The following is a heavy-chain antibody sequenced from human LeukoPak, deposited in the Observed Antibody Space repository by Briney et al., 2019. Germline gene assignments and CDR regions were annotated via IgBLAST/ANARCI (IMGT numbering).Heavy chain of an antibody. D-gene: IGHD3-22*01. CDR2: ISAYNGNT. J-gene: IGHJ4*02. CDR1: GYTFTSYG. V-gene: IGHV1-18*01. Sequence: GASVKVSCKASGYTFTSYGISWVRQAPGQGLEWVGWISAYNGNTNYAQKLQGRVTMTTDTSTSTAYMELRSLRSDDTAVYYCARVTTFSGSYYFDYWGQGTLVTVSS. CDR3: ARVTTFSGSYYFDY.